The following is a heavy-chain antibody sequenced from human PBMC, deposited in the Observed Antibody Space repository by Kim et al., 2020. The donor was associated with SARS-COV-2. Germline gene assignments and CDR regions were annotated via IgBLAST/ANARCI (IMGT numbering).Heavy chain of an antibody. J-gene: IGHJ5*02. CDR3: AKASSSSWINWFDP. Sequence: ADSVKGRFTISRNNSKNSLYLQMNSLGAEDTALYYCAKASSSSWINWFDPWGQGTLVTVSS. V-gene: IGHV3-43D*03. D-gene: IGHD6-13*01.